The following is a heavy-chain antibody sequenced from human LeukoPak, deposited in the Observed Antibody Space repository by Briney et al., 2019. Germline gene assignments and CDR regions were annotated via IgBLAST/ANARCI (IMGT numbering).Heavy chain of an antibody. CDR3: ARGGYYGSGNDFRFDP. Sequence: SETLSLTCTVSGGSISSYYWSCIRQSPGKGLECIGYIHYTGSTNYNPSLKSRVTISVETSKNQFSLKLKSVTAADTAVYYCARGGYYGSGNDFRFDPWGQGTLVTVSS. J-gene: IGHJ5*02. V-gene: IGHV4-59*01. CDR1: GGSISSYY. CDR2: IHYTGST. D-gene: IGHD3-10*01.